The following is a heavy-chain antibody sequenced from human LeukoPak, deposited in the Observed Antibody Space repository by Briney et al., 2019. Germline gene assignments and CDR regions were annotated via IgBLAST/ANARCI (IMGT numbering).Heavy chain of an antibody. D-gene: IGHD3-22*01. Sequence: PGGSLRLSCAASGFTFSSYSMNWVRQAPGKGLEWVGFIRSKAYGGTTEYAASVKGRFTISRDDSKSIAYLQMNSLKTEDTAVYYCTRGDSSGYYNPTDYWGQGTLVTVSS. V-gene: IGHV3-49*04. CDR3: TRGDSSGYYNPTDY. J-gene: IGHJ4*02. CDR2: IRSKAYGGTT. CDR1: GFTFSSYS.